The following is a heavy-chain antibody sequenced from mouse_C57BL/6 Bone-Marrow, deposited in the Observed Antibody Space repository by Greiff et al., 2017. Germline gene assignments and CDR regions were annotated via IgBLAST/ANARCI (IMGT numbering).Heavy chain of an antibody. Sequence: VQLQQSGPELVKPGASVKISCKASGYAFSSSWMNWVKQRPGKGLEWIGRIYPGDGDTNYNGKFKGKATLTAYKSSSTAYMQLSSLTSEDSAVYFCARSGYDGYYERFAYWGQGTLVTVSA. CDR3: ARSGYDGYYERFAY. J-gene: IGHJ3*01. CDR1: GYAFSSSW. CDR2: IYPGDGDT. D-gene: IGHD2-3*01. V-gene: IGHV1-82*01.